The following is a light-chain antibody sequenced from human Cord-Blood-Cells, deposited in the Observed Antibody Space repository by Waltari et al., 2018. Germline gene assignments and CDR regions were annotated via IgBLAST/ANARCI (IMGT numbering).Light chain of an antibody. J-gene: IGKJ2*01. CDR3: QQYGSSPPMYT. CDR1: QRVSSSY. Sequence: DIVLTQPPRTLSLSPGERAPLSCRASQRVSSSYLAWYQQKPGQAPRLLISGASSRATGIPDRFSGSGSGTDFTLTISRLEPEDFAGYYCQQYGSSPPMYTFGQGTKLEIK. V-gene: IGKV3-20*01. CDR2: GAS.